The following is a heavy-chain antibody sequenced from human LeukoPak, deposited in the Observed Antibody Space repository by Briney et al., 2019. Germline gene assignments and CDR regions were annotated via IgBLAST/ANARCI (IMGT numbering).Heavy chain of an antibody. V-gene: IGHV3-23*01. CDR1: GFTFSSYA. D-gene: IGHD6-19*01. CDR3: ARGRGWTYDS. Sequence: GGSLRLSCAASGFTFSSYAMSWVRQAPGKGLEWVSAISGSGGSTYYADSVKGRFTISSDNARNSLYLQMNTLRADDTAVYYCARGRGWTYDSWGRGTLVTVSS. CDR2: ISGSGGST. J-gene: IGHJ4*02.